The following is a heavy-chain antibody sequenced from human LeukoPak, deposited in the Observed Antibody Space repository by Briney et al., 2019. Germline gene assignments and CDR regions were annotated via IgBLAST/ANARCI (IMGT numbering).Heavy chain of an antibody. CDR3: ARDHDLWSGHFGGYFDY. J-gene: IGHJ4*02. D-gene: IGHD3-3*01. CDR1: GYTFTSYG. Sequence: ASVKVSCKASGYTFTSYGISWVRQAPGQGLEWMGWISGYNGNTNYGQELQGRVTMTTDTSPRTAYMELRGQTSDGTAVCYCARDHDLWSGHFGGYFDYWGQGTLVSVSS. CDR2: ISGYNGNT. V-gene: IGHV1-18*01.